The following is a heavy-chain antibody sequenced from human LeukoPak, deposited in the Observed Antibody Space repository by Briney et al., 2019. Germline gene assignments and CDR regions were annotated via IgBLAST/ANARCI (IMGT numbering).Heavy chain of an antibody. CDR3: AGYYDSSGYRYFDY. J-gene: IGHJ4*02. Sequence: KPSETLSLTCTVSGGSISSYYWGWIRQPPGKGLEWIGYIYYSGSTNYNPSLKSRVTISVDTSKNQFSLKLSSVTAADTAVYYCAGYYDSSGYRYFDYWGQGTLVTVSS. CDR1: GGSISSYY. D-gene: IGHD3-22*01. V-gene: IGHV4-59*08. CDR2: IYYSGST.